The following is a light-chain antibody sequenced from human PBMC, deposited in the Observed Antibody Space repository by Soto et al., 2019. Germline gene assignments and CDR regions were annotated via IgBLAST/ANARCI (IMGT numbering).Light chain of an antibody. J-gene: IGKJ3*01. V-gene: IGKV3-11*01. CDR1: QSVSSY. CDR2: DAS. CDR3: QQRSNWPSFT. Sequence: EIVLTQSPATLSLSPGERASLSCRASQSVSSYLAWYQQKPGQAPRLLIYDASSRATGIPARFSGSGSGTDFTLTISSLAPEDSAVYYCQQRSNWPSFTFGPGTKVDIK.